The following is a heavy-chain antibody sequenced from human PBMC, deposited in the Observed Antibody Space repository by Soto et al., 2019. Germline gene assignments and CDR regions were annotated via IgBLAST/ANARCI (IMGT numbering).Heavy chain of an antibody. CDR1: GFTFSSYS. J-gene: IGHJ4*02. D-gene: IGHD1-26*01. V-gene: IGHV3-21*01. CDR2: ISSSSSYI. Sequence: GGSLRLSCAASGFTFSSYSMNWVRQAPGKGLEWVSSISSSSSYIYYADSVKGRFTISRDNAKNSLYLQMNSLRAEDTAVYYCARALYSGSYWDVGDDYWGQGTLVTVSS. CDR3: ARALYSGSYWDVGDDY.